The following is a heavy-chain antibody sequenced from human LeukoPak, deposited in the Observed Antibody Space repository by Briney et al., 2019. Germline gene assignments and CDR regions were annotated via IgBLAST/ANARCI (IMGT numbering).Heavy chain of an antibody. V-gene: IGHV1-46*01. D-gene: IGHD1-26*01. J-gene: IGHJ4*02. Sequence: ASVKVSCKASGFTFTHYYMHWVRQAPEQGLEWMGAVNPSGDKTWYAQTLEGRVTVTKDASTSTVYMELSSLRSEDTAIFYCAREAGETDSPMKSFDYWGQGTLVTVSS. CDR1: GFTFTHYY. CDR3: AREAGETDSPMKSFDY. CDR2: VNPSGDKT.